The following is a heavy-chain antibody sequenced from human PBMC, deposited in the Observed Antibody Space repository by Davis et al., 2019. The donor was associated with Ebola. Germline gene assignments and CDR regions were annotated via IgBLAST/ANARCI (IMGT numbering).Heavy chain of an antibody. Sequence: SETLSLTFTVPGGSISSYYWSWIRQPPGKGLEWIGEIHHSGSTNSNPSLKSQVTISVDTSKNQFSLKLRSVTAADTAVYYCARGPSIWGFDYWGQGTLVTVSS. CDR3: ARGPSIWGFDY. D-gene: IGHD7-27*01. V-gene: IGHV4-34*01. J-gene: IGHJ4*02. CDR1: GGSISSYY. CDR2: IHHSGST.